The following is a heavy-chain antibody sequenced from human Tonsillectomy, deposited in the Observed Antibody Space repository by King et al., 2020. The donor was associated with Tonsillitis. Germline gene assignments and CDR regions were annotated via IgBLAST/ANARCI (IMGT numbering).Heavy chain of an antibody. CDR3: AKVIPRYSGSYIFDY. V-gene: IGHV3-9*01. D-gene: IGHD1-26*01. Sequence: VQLVESGGGLVQPGRSLRLSCAASGFTFDDYAMHWVRQAPGKGLEWVSGISWNSGSIGYADSVKGRFTISRENAKNYLYLQMNSLRAEDTALYYCAKVIPRYSGSYIFDYWGQGSLVTVSS. J-gene: IGHJ4*02. CDR2: ISWNSGSI. CDR1: GFTFDDYA.